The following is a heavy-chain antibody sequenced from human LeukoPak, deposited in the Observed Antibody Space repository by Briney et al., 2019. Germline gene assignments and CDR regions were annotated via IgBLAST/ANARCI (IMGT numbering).Heavy chain of an antibody. D-gene: IGHD2-2*01. CDR1: DFTFSTYS. CDR2: ISSESSHI. CDR3: ARYCSSSRCLYYYHMDV. J-gene: IGHJ6*03. V-gene: IGHV3-21*01. Sequence: GGSLRLSCAASDFTFSTYSMNWVRQAPGKGLEWVSSISSESSHIYYADSVKGRFTISRDDAKKSLYLQMNSLRADDTAVYFCARYCSSSRCLYYYHMDVWGKGTTVTVSS.